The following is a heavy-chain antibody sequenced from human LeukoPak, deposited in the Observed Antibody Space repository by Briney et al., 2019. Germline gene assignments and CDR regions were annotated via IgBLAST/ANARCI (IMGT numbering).Heavy chain of an antibody. V-gene: IGHV1-2*02. CDR1: GYTFTDYY. Sequence: ASVKVSCKSSGYTFTDYYMHWVRQAPGQGLEWMGWINPNGGGTNYAQSFQGGVTMTRDTSIGTAYMELSSLISDDTAIYYCARENNSGWYRKAAFDYWGQGTLVTVTS. CDR2: INPNGGGT. CDR3: ARENNSGWYRKAAFDY. D-gene: IGHD6-19*01. J-gene: IGHJ4*02.